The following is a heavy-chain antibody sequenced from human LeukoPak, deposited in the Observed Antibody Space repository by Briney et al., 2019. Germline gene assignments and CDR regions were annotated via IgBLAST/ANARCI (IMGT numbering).Heavy chain of an antibody. CDR2: IKSKTDGGTT. CDR1: GFTFSNAW. J-gene: IGHJ6*03. D-gene: IGHD3-10*01. V-gene: IGHV3-15*01. CDR3: TTDLGSYYGSGSYEYYYYMDV. Sequence: GGSLRLSCAASGFTFSNAWMRWVRQAPGKGLEWVGRIKSKTDGGTTDYAAPVKGRFTISRDDSKNTLYLQMNSLKTEDTAVYYCTTDLGSYYGSGSYEYYYYMDVWGKGTTVTVSS.